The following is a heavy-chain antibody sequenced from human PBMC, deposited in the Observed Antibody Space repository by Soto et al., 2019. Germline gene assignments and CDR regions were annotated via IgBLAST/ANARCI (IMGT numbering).Heavy chain of an antibody. Sequence: QVQLVQSGAEMKKPGASVKLSCKTSGINYNTYAIPGVRQAPGQGREWMGWINAGNGDTRYSQNFQGRVTLTRDTSASTVYMDLDCLKSEDTGVYYSAGAISGYVTWGQGTLVTVSS. J-gene: IGHJ4*02. CDR2: INAGNGDT. CDR3: AGAISGYVT. CDR1: GINYNTYA. V-gene: IGHV1-3*01. D-gene: IGHD5-12*01.